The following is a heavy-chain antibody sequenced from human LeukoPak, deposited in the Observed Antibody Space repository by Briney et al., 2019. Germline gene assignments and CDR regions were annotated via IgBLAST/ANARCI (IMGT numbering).Heavy chain of an antibody. CDR1: GFTVSSNY. Sequence: GGSLRLSCAASGFTVSSNYMSWVRQAPGKGLEWVSVIYSGGSTYYADSVKGRFTISRDNAKNTLYLQMNSLRAEDTAVYFCAKRGVVIRVILVGFHKEAYYFDSWGQGALVTVSS. J-gene: IGHJ4*02. V-gene: IGHV3-53*01. D-gene: IGHD3-10*01. CDR3: AKRGVVIRVILVGFHKEAYYFDS. CDR2: IYSGGST.